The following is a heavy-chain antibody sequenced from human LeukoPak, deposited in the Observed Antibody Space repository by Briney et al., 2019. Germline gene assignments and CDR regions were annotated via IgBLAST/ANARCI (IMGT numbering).Heavy chain of an antibody. CDR2: IYTSGST. Sequence: SETLSLTCTVSGGSISSGSYYWSWIRQPAGKGLEWIGRIYTSGSTNYNPSLRSRVTISIGTSKNQFSLKLTSVTAADTAVYFCARHGNYYGSGSYYWGQGTLVTVSS. J-gene: IGHJ4*02. V-gene: IGHV4-61*02. CDR3: ARHGNYYGSGSYY. CDR1: GGSISSGSYY. D-gene: IGHD3-10*01.